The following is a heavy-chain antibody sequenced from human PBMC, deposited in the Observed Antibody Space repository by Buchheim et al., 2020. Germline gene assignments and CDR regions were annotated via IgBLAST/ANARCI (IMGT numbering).Heavy chain of an antibody. D-gene: IGHD5-18*01. Sequence: QVQLVESGGGLVKPGGSLRLSCAASGFTFSDYYMSWIRQAPGKGLEWVSYISSSSSYTNYADPVKGRFTISRDNAKNSLYLQMNSLRAEDTAVYYCARENRGYSYGFYYYYYYGMDVWGQGT. CDR2: ISSSSSYT. V-gene: IGHV3-11*06. CDR1: GFTFSDYY. CDR3: ARENRGYSYGFYYYYYYGMDV. J-gene: IGHJ6*02.